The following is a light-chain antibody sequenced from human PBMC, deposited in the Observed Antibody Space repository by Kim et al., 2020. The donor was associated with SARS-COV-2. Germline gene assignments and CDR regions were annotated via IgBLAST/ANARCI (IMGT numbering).Light chain of an antibody. CDR1: SLRSYY. V-gene: IGLV3-19*01. J-gene: IGLJ3*02. Sequence: ALGQTVSITCQGDSLRSYYASWYQQKPGQAPVLVIYGKNNRPSGIPDRFSGSSSGNTASLTITGAQAEDEADYYCNSRDSSGNAGVFGGGTQLTVL. CDR3: NSRDSSGNAGV. CDR2: GKN.